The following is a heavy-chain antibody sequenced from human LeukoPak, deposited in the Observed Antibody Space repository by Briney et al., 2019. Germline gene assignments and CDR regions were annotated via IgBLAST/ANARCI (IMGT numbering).Heavy chain of an antibody. D-gene: IGHD3-22*01. V-gene: IGHV3-15*01. CDR2: VKSKTDGGTA. CDR3: TTERGTAGYYKWRLVDY. J-gene: IGHJ4*02. Sequence: GGSLRLSCAASGFTFSSAWMSWVRQAPGKGMELVGRVKSKTDGGTADYAAPVKDRFTISRDDSKNMLYLQMNSLKTEDTAVYYCTTERGTAGYYKWRLVDYWGQGTLVTVSS. CDR1: GFTFSSAW.